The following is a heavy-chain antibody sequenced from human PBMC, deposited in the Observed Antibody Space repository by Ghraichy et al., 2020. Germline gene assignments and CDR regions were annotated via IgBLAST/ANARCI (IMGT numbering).Heavy chain of an antibody. D-gene: IGHD5-24*01. CDR1: GGSFSGYY. CDR3: ARGDGYNHAQFDY. CDR2: INHSGST. V-gene: IGHV4-34*01. Sequence: SETLSLTCAVYGGSFSGYYWSWIRQPPGKGLEWIGEINHSGSTNYNPSLKSRVTISVDTSKNQFSLKLSSVTAADTAVYYCARGDGYNHAQFDYWGQGTLVTVSS. J-gene: IGHJ4*02.